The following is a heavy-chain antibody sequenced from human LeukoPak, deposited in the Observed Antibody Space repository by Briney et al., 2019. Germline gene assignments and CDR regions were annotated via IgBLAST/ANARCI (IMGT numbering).Heavy chain of an antibody. Sequence: ASVKVSCKASGYTFTGYYLHWVRQAPGQGLEWMGWINPNSGNTNYAQKFQGRVTMTRDTSISTAYLELSSLRSDDTAVYYCARGGGSLDYWGRGTLVTVSS. D-gene: IGHD1-26*01. CDR1: GYTFTGYY. V-gene: IGHV1-2*02. CDR3: ARGGGSLDY. J-gene: IGHJ4*02. CDR2: INPNSGNT.